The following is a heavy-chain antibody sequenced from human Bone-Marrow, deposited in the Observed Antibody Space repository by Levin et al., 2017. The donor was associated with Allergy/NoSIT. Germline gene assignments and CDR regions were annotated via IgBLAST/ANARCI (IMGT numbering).Heavy chain of an antibody. V-gene: IGHV3-49*03. CDR1: GFTFGDYA. J-gene: IGHJ6*02. CDR2: IRGKAFGGTR. Sequence: GESLKISCTTSGFTFGDYAIIWFRQAPGKGLEWVSFIRGKAFGGTREYAASVEGRFTISRDESKSAAYLQMNSLKTEDTAVYFCSRTCGGLATTSCDYYGMDVWGQGTTVTVSS. D-gene: IGHD5-12*01. CDR3: SRTCGGLATTSCDYYGMDV.